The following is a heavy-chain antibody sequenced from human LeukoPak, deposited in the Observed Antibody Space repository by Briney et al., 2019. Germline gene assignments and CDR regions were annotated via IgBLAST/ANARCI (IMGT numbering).Heavy chain of an antibody. J-gene: IGHJ3*02. V-gene: IGHV4-34*01. D-gene: IGHD2-2*01. CDR3: AKLGFVVVPAATVDAFDI. CDR1: GGSFSGYY. Sequence: PSETLSLTCAVYGGSFSGYYWSWIRQPPGKGLEWIGEINHSGSTNYNPSLKSRVTISVDTSKNQFSLKLSSVTAADTAVYYCAKLGFVVVPAATVDAFDIWGQGTMVTVSS. CDR2: INHSGST.